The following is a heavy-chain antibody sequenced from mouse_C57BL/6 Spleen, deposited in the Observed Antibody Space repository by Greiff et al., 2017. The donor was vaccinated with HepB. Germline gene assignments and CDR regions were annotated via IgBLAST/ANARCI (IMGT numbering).Heavy chain of an antibody. V-gene: IGHV1-64*01. CDR3: ARGGSSHYAMDY. Sequence: QVQLKQPGAELVKPGASVKLSCKASGYTFTSYWMHWVKQRPGQGLEWIGMIHPNSGSTNYNEKFKSKATLTVDKSSSTAYMQLSSLTSEDSAVYYCARGGSSHYAMDYWGQGTSVTVSS. CDR2: IHPNSGST. CDR1: GYTFTSYW. J-gene: IGHJ4*01. D-gene: IGHD1-1*01.